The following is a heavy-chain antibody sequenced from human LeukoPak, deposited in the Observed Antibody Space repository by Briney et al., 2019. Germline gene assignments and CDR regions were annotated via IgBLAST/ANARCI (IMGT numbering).Heavy chain of an antibody. CDR2: INHSGST. CDR3: ARGGYTYGLFDY. Sequence: SETLSLTCAVYGGSFSGYYWSWIRQPPGKGLEWIGEINHSGSTNYNPSLKSRVTISVDTSKNQFSLNLTSVTAADTAVYYCARGGYTYGLFDYWGQGTLVTVSS. D-gene: IGHD5-18*01. CDR1: GGSFSGYY. V-gene: IGHV4-34*01. J-gene: IGHJ4*02.